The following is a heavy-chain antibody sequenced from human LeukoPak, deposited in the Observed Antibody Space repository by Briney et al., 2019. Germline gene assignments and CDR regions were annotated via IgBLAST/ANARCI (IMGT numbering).Heavy chain of an antibody. D-gene: IGHD3-10*01. J-gene: IGHJ4*02. CDR3: TTPYYYGSGTITPIYYFDY. V-gene: IGHV3-21*03. CDR1: GFPFSSYH. CDR2: ISSSSNYI. Sequence: PGGSLRLSCTASGFPFSSYHMNWVRQAPGKGLEWVSFISSSSNYIYYADSVKGRFTISRDNAKNSLYLQMNSLNTEDTAVYYCTTPYYYGSGTITPIYYFDYWGQGTLVTVSS.